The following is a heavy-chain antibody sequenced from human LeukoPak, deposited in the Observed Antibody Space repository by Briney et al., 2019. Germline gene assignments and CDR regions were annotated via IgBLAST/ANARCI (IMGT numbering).Heavy chain of an antibody. D-gene: IGHD6-19*01. J-gene: IGHJ5*02. CDR3: ARVLSLREQWLGWFDP. Sequence: ASVKVSCKASGYTFTSHGSSWVRQAPGQGLEWMGWISAYIGNTKYAQKLQGRVTMTTDTSTSTAYMELRSLRSDDTAVYYCARVLSLREQWLGWFDPWGQGTLVTVSS. CDR1: GYTFTSHG. CDR2: ISAYIGNT. V-gene: IGHV1-18*01.